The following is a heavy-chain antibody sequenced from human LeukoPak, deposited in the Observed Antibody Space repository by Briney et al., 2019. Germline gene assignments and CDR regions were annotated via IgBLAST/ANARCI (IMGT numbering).Heavy chain of an antibody. V-gene: IGHV4-59*01. CDR2: IYYSGSN. CDR3: ARDDSYDSSGYSFDY. Sequence: PSETLSLTCTVSGGSISSYYWSWIRQPPGKGLEWIGYIYYSGSNNYNPSLKSRVTISVDTSKNQFSLKLSSVTAADTAEYYCARDDSYDSSGYSFDYWGQGTLVTVSS. CDR1: GGSISSYY. J-gene: IGHJ4*02. D-gene: IGHD3-22*01.